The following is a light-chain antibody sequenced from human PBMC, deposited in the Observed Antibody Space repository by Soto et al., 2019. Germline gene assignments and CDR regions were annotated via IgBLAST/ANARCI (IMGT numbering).Light chain of an antibody. CDR2: GAS. CDR3: QQYNIWPPIT. Sequence: EIVMTQSPATLSVSPVERATLSCMASQSISSNLAWYQQKPGQAPRLLIYGASTRATGIPARFSGSGSGTEFTLTISSLQSEDFAVYYCQQYNIWPPITFGQGTRLEI. J-gene: IGKJ5*01. CDR1: QSISSN. V-gene: IGKV3D-15*01.